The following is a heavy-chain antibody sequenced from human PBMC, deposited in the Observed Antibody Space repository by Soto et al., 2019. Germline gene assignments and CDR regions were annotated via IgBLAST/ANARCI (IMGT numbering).Heavy chain of an antibody. J-gene: IGHJ6*02. CDR2: LSGSGDST. V-gene: IGHV3-23*01. D-gene: IGHD6-13*01. Sequence: EVHLLESGGGLVQPGGSLRLSCAASGFTFTSYAMSWVRQAAGKGLEWVSTLSGSGDSTYYADSVKGRFIISGYNLKNTLHLQMNRPRADDAAVYYCAKGSSWDYYFYSGLDVWGQGTTVNVSS. CDR3: AKGSSWDYYFYSGLDV. CDR1: GFTFTSYA.